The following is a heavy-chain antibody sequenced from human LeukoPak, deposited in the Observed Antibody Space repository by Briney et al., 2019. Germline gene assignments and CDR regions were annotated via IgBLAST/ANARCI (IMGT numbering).Heavy chain of an antibody. CDR2: IRSKANSYAT. J-gene: IGHJ4*02. D-gene: IGHD3-3*01. V-gene: IGHV3-73*01. CDR3: TTSLVYDFWSGFPPDY. CDR1: GFTFSGSA. Sequence: GGSLRLSCAASGFTFSGSAMHWVRQASGKGLEWVGRIRSKANSYATAYAASVKGRFTISRDDSKNTAYLQMNSLKTEDTAVYYCTTSLVYDFWSGFPPDYWGQGTLVTVSS.